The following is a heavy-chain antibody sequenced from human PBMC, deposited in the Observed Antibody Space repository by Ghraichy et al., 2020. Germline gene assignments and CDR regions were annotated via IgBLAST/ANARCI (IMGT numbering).Heavy chain of an antibody. D-gene: IGHD3-10*01. CDR1: GTSIRAYF. Sequence: SETLSLTCTVSGTSIRAYFWSWILPPLGKELEWIGDIFYSGGASYNPSLKSRVTISIDASNNQFSLNLTSVTAADTAVYYCARMGGYKAPLWYWSQGTLVAVSS. CDR3: ARMGGYKAPLWY. J-gene: IGHJ4*02. CDR2: IFYSGGA. V-gene: IGHV4-59*01.